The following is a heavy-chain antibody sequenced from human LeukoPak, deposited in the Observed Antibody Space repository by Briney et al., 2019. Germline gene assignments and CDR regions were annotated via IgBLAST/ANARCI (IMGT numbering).Heavy chain of an antibody. CDR1: GFTFSSYA. J-gene: IGHJ4*02. Sequence: GGSLRLSCAASGFTFSSYAMSWVRQAPGKGLEWVSAISGSGGSTYYADSVKGRFTISRDNSKNTLYLQMNSLRAEDTAVYYCAKVVVVVPAATHAWYFDYWAREPWSPSPQ. CDR2: ISGSGGST. D-gene: IGHD2-2*01. CDR3: AKVVVVVPAATHAWYFDY. V-gene: IGHV3-23*01.